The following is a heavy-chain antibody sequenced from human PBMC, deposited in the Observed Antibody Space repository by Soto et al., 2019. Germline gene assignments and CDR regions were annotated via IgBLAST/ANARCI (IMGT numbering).Heavy chain of an antibody. D-gene: IGHD6-19*01. CDR2: ISSFSNYM. CDR1: GFTFNSYS. J-gene: IGHJ4*02. CDR3: AKPAFSSGWYVWVFDY. V-gene: IGHV3-21*04. Sequence: PGGSLRLSCAASGFTFNSYSMNWVRQAPGKGLEWVSSISSFSNYMYYTDSVKGRFTISRDNSKNTLYLQMNSLRAEDTAVYYCAKPAFSSGWYVWVFDYWGQGTLVTVSS.